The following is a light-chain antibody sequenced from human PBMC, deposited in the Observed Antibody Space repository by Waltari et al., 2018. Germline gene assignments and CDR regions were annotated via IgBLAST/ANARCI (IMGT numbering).Light chain of an antibody. CDR3: SSYTSSSTLVV. Sequence: QSALTQPASVSGSPGQSITISCTGTSSDVGGYNYASWYQQHPGNAPKLMIYEVSNRPSGFSCRFSGSKSGNTASLTISGLQAEDEADYYCSSYTSSSTLVVFGGGTKLTVL. J-gene: IGLJ2*01. CDR2: EVS. V-gene: IGLV2-14*01. CDR1: SSDVGGYNY.